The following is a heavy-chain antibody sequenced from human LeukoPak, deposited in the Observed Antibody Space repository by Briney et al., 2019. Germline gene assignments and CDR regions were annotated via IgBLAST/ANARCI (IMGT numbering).Heavy chain of an antibody. Sequence: PGGSLRLSCVASGFTFSSFGMSWVRQAPGKGLEWVSYINYDGRDVYYADSVKGRFTTSRDNAKNSLYLQVNSLRDEDTAVYYCARDLYSYGRFDYWGQGTLVTISS. CDR3: ARDLYSYGRFDY. CDR2: INYDGRDV. V-gene: IGHV3-48*02. CDR1: GFTFSSFG. J-gene: IGHJ4*02. D-gene: IGHD5-18*01.